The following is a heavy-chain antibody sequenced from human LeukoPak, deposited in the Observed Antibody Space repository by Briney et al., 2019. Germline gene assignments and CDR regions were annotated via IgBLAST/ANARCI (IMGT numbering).Heavy chain of an antibody. CDR2: ISYDGSNK. CDR1: GFTFSTYA. CDR3: ARVGTVVHFDC. V-gene: IGHV3-30-3*01. Sequence: GGSLRLSCAASGFTFSTYAMHWVRQAPGKGLEWVAVISYDGSNKYYADSVNGRFTISRDNSKNTLYLQMNTLRAEDTAVHYCARVGTVVHFDCWGQGTLVTVSS. J-gene: IGHJ4*02. D-gene: IGHD4-23*01.